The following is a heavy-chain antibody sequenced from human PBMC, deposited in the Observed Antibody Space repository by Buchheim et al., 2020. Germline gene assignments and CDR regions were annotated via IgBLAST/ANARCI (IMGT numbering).Heavy chain of an antibody. D-gene: IGHD3-22*01. CDR3: ATSIGYIPH. CDR2: ITSTSTTI. J-gene: IGHJ4*02. CDR1: GFTFSIYS. V-gene: IGHV3-48*01. Sequence: EVQLVESGGGLGQPGGSLRLSCAASGFTFSIYSMNWVRQAPGKGLEWVSYITSTSTTIYYADSVKGRFTISRDNAKNSLFLQMNSLRAEDTAVYYCATSIGYIPHWGQGTL.